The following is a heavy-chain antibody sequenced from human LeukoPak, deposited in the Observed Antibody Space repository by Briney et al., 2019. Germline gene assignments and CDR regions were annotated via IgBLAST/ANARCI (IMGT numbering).Heavy chain of an antibody. V-gene: IGHV4-59*08. CDR1: GGSISSYY. CDR3: ARRRYCSVGSCPEYFPH. D-gene: IGHD2-15*01. CDR2: IYYSGST. J-gene: IGHJ1*01. Sequence: SETLSLTCTVSGGSISSYYWSWIRQPPGKGLEWIGYIYYSGSTNYNPSLKSRVTISVDTSKNQFSLKLSSVTAADTAVYYCARRRYCSVGSCPEYFPHWGQGTLVTVSS.